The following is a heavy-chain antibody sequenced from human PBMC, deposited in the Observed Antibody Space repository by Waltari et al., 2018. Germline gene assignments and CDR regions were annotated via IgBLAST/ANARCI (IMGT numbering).Heavy chain of an antibody. CDR2: INHSGSA. CDR3: ARGRVCPKGACYSYDY. D-gene: IGHD2-8*01. J-gene: IGHJ4*02. Sequence: QVQLQEWGGGLVKPSETLSLTCAVYGGSFSAYSWSWIRPSPGRGLEWIGEINHSGSATYNPSLKSRVIISIDTSNNQFSLRLSSVTAADTAVYYCARGRVCPKGACYSYDYWGQGTLATVSA. V-gene: IGHV4-34*01. CDR1: GGSFSAYS.